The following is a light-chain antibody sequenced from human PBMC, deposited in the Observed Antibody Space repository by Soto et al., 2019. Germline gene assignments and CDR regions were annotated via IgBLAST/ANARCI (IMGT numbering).Light chain of an antibody. CDR1: SSDIGSHNL. CDR3: SSYAGTSTL. Sequence: QSALTQPASVSGSPGQSITISCTGASSDIGSHNLVSWYQQYPGKAPKLMIFEANKRPSGVSERFSGSKSGNTASLTVSGLQADDEADYYFSSYAGTSTLFGGGTKLTVL. V-gene: IGLV2-23*01. CDR2: EAN. J-gene: IGLJ2*01.